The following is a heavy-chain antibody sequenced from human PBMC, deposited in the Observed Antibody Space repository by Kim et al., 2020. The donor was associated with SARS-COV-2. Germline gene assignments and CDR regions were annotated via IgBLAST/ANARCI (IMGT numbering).Heavy chain of an antibody. CDR2: IGSTSSYT. CDR1: GFTFSDYY. Sequence: GGSLRLSCAASGFTFSDYYMSWIRQAPGKGLEWVSYIGSTSSYTNYADSVKGRFTISRDNAKNSLYLQMNSLRAEDTAVYYCARDPMGIVGTTSHWFDPWGQGTLVTVSS. CDR3: ARDPMGIVGTTSHWFDP. J-gene: IGHJ5*02. V-gene: IGHV3-11*06. D-gene: IGHD1-26*01.